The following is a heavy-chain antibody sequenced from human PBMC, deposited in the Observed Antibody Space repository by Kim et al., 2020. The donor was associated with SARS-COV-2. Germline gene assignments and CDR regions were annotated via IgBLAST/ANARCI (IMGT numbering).Heavy chain of an antibody. V-gene: IGHV3-30*02. Sequence: YYADSVKGRLTISRDNSKNTLYMQMNSLRAEDTAVYYCAKDLAGIAAPDNWGQGTLVTVSS. D-gene: IGHD6-13*01. J-gene: IGHJ4*02. CDR3: AKDLAGIAAPDN.